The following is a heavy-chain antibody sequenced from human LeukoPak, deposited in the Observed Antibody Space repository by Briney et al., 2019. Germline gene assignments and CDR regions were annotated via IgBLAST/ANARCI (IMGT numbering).Heavy chain of an antibody. CDR3: AKIPVREPIFDY. CDR1: GFTFSSYW. Sequence: GGSLRLSCAASGFTFSSYWMHWVRQAPGKGLVWVSRINSDGSSTNYADSVKGRFTISRDNSKNTLYLQMNSLRAEDTAVYYCAKIPVREPIFDYWGQGTLVTVSS. CDR2: INSDGSST. J-gene: IGHJ4*02. V-gene: IGHV3-74*01. D-gene: IGHD1-26*01.